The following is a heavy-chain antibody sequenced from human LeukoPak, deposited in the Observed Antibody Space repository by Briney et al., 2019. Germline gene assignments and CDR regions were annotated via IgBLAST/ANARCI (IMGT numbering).Heavy chain of an antibody. CDR2: INHSGST. CDR1: GGSFSGYY. D-gene: IGHD2-2*01. V-gene: IGHV4-34*01. CDR3: ARDTDIVVVPAAKMGAFDI. Sequence: SETLSLTCAVYGGSFSGYYWSWIRQPPGKGLEWIGEINHSGSTNYNPFLKSRVTISVDTSKNQFSLKLSSVTAADTAVYYCARDTDIVVVPAAKMGAFDIWGQGTMVTVSS. J-gene: IGHJ3*02.